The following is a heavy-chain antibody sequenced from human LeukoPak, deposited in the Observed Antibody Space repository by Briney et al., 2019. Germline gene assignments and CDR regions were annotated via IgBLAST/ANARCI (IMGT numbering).Heavy chain of an antibody. CDR2: LNPNTGGT. D-gene: IGHD3-10*01. J-gene: IGHJ4*02. CDR3: ARVPRSGSYIYFDY. Sequence: WASVKVSCKASEYTFTGYYIHWVRQAPGQGLEWMGRLNPNTGGTNYAQNFQGRVTMTRDTPISTVYMELSSLRSDDTALYYCARVPRSGSYIYFDYWGQGTLVTVSS. CDR1: EYTFTGYY. V-gene: IGHV1-2*06.